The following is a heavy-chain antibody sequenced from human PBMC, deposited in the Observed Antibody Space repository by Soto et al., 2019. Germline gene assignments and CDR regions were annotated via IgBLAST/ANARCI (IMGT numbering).Heavy chain of an antibody. CDR1: GDSISSRSYY. Sequence: SEPLSLTCTVTGDSISSRSYYWGWIRQPPGKGLEWIGSIYYSGSTYNNPSLRSRVSMSIDTSKDQFSLKLRSVTAADTALYFCARQRTSVVTRAYFDVWGPGSLVTVSS. V-gene: IGHV4-39*01. D-gene: IGHD2-21*02. J-gene: IGHJ4*02. CDR3: ARQRTSVVTRAYFDV. CDR2: IYYSGST.